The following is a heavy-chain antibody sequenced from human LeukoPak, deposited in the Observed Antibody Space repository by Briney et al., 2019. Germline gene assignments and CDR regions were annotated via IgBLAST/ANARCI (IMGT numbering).Heavy chain of an antibody. J-gene: IGHJ4*02. Sequence: SEPLSLTCTVSGDSISGSSYYWGWIRQPPGKGLEWIGSIYYSGSTYYNPSLKSRVTISVDTSKNQFSLKLTSVTAADTAVYYCARHVGGYPDYWGQGTLVTVPS. CDR3: ARHVGGYPDY. CDR1: GDSISGSSYY. D-gene: IGHD3-22*01. V-gene: IGHV4-39*01. CDR2: IYYSGST.